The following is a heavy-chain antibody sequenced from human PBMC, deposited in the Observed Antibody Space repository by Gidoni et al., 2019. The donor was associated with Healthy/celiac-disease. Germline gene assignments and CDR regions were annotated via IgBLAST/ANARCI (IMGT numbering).Heavy chain of an antibody. CDR2: ISGSGGST. CDR1: GFTFSSYA. J-gene: IGHJ4*02. CDR3: AKDSEWRVGSLGY. D-gene: IGHD6-19*01. Sequence: EVQLLVSGGGLVQPGGSLRLSCAASGFTFSSYAMSWVRQAPGKGLEWVSAISGSGGSTYYADSVKDRFTISRDNSKNTLYLQMNSLRAEDTAVYYCAKDSEWRVGSLGYGGQGTLVTVSS. V-gene: IGHV3-23*01.